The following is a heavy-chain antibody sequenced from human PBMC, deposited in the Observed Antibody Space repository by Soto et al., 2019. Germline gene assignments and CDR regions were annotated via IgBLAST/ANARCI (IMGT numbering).Heavy chain of an antibody. Sequence: QVQLVESGGGVAQPGRSLRLSCAASGFTFSSYAMHWVRQAPGKGLEWVAVISYDGSNKYYADSVKGRFTISRDNSKNTLYLQMNSLRADDTAIYYCTMRNYDDSGGPIGASYYFDYWGQGTLVTVSS. J-gene: IGHJ4*02. D-gene: IGHD3-22*01. CDR3: TMRNYDDSGGPIGASYYFDY. V-gene: IGHV3-30-3*01. CDR2: ISYDGSNK. CDR1: GFTFSSYA.